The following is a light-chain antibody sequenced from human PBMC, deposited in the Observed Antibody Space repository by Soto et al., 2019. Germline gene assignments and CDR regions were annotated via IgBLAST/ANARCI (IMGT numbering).Light chain of an antibody. J-gene: IGLJ3*02. CDR1: SANIGSNN. CDR3: AAWDDSLNGPL. CDR2: SNN. Sequence: QSVLTQPPSASGTPGQRVTISCSGSSANIGSNNVNWYQQLTGTAPTLLIYSNNQRPSGVPDRFSGSKSGTSASLAVNGLQSEEEANDYCAAWDDSLNGPLFGGGTKLSVL. V-gene: IGLV1-44*01.